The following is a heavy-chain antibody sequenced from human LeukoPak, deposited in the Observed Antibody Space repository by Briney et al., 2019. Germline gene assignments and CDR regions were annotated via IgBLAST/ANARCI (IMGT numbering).Heavy chain of an antibody. V-gene: IGHV1-69*13. CDR2: IIPIFCRA. CDR3: ARAHGDVPLDY. J-gene: IGHJ4*02. D-gene: IGHD4-17*01. CDR1: GGTFSSYA. Sequence: ASAKFSCKASGGTFSSYAISWVLQDPGPGREWMGGIIPIFCRANYAQKFQGRVTITADESTSTAYMELSSLRSEDTAVYYCARAHGDVPLDYWGRGTLVTVSS.